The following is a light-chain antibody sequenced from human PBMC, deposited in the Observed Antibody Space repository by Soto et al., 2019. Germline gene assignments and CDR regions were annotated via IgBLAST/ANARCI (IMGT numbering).Light chain of an antibody. CDR1: SGRIASNY. V-gene: IGLV6-57*04. J-gene: IGLJ3*02. CDR2: EDN. CDR3: QSYDSSNRWV. Sequence: NFMLAQPHSVSESPGKTVTISCTRSSGRIASNYVQWYQQRPGSAPTTVIYEDNQRPSGVPDRFSGSIDSSSNSASLIISGLKTEDEADYYCQSYDSSNRWVFGGGTKLTV.